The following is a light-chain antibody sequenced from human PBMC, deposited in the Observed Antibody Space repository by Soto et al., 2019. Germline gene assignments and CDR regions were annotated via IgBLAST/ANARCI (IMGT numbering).Light chain of an antibody. V-gene: IGLV2-14*01. CDR3: SSYTSSSTLV. J-gene: IGLJ2*01. CDR1: SSDVGGYNY. CDR2: EVS. Sequence: QSTLTQPASVSGSPGQSITISCTGTSSDVGGYNYVSWYQQHPGKAPKLMIYEVSNRPSGVSNRFSGSKSGNTASLTISVLQAEDEADYYCSSYTSSSTLVFGGGTKVTVL.